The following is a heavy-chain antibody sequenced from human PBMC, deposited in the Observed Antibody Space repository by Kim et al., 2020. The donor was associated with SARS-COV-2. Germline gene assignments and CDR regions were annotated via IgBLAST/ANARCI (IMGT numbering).Heavy chain of an antibody. J-gene: IGHJ6*02. V-gene: IGHV1-18*01. Sequence: ASVKVSCKASGYTFTSYGISWVRQAPGQGLEWMGWISAYNGNTNYAQKLQGRVTMTTDTSTSTAYMELRSLRSDDTAVYYCAILDLAVAENYYGMDVWGQGTTVTVSS. CDR3: AILDLAVAENYYGMDV. CDR2: ISAYNGNT. CDR1: GYTFTSYG. D-gene: IGHD6-19*01.